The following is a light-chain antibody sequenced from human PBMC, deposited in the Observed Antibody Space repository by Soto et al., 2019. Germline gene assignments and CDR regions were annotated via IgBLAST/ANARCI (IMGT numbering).Light chain of an antibody. Sequence: DIQMTQSPSSLSASVGDRVTITCRASRSISSYLNWYQQKPGKAPKLLIFGTSSLQTGVPSRFSGSGSGTDFTLTISSLQPEDFATYYCEQSYSAPLTFGGGTKVDIK. CDR1: RSISSY. V-gene: IGKV1-39*01. CDR2: GTS. J-gene: IGKJ4*01. CDR3: EQSYSAPLT.